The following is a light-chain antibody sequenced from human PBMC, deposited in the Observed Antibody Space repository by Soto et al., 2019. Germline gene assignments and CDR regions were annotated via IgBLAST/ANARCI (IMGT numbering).Light chain of an antibody. CDR1: QSVFSS. J-gene: IGKJ1*01. Sequence: EIVMTQSPATLSVSPGERATLSCRASQSVFSSLAWYQQTPRQAPRLLIPGAATRAAGIPGSFSGSGSGTEFTPTISILQSDEFAFYYCQQYHNWPAFGQGTKLEIK. CDR2: GAA. CDR3: QQYHNWPA. V-gene: IGKV3-15*01.